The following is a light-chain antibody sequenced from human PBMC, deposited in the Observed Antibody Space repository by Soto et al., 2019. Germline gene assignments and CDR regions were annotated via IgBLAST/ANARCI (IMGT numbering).Light chain of an antibody. CDR2: QDN. Sequence: NFMLTQPHSVSESPGKTVTISCTRSSGSIARNYVQWYQQRPGGAPTTVIYQDNQRPSGAPDRFSGSIDSSSNSASLTISGLKTEDEADYYCQSYDTINQAGIFGGGTKVTVL. CDR3: QSYDTINQAGI. J-gene: IGLJ2*01. CDR1: SGSIARNY. V-gene: IGLV6-57*04.